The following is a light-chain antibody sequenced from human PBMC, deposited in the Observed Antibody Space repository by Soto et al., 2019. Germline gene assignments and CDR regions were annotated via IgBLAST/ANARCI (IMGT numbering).Light chain of an antibody. CDR3: SSYADSNNLV. J-gene: IGLJ2*01. V-gene: IGLV2-8*01. Sequence: QSALTQPPSASGSPGQSVTISCTGTSSDVGGYNYVSWYQHHPGKVPKLMIYEVSKRPSGVPDRFSGSKSGNTASLTVAGLQAEDEADYYCSSYADSNNLVFGGGTKVTVL. CDR1: SSDVGGYNY. CDR2: EVS.